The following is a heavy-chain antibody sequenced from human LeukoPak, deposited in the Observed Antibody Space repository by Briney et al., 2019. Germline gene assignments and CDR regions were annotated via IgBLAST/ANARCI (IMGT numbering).Heavy chain of an antibody. CDR1: GGSLSIDSYY. J-gene: IGHJ4*02. D-gene: IGHD6-13*01. Sequence: SSETLSLTCTVPGGSLSIDSYYWGWIRQPPRKGPEWIGRIYTSGGTNYNPSLKSRVTISLDTSKNQFSLKVSSVTAADTAVYYCARDEKGIAAAGAYWGQGTLVTVSS. CDR3: ARDEKGIAAAGAY. V-gene: IGHV4-61*02. CDR2: IYTSGGT.